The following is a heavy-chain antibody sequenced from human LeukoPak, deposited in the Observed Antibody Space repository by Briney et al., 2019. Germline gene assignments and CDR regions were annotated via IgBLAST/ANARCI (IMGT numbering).Heavy chain of an antibody. D-gene: IGHD6-13*01. CDR3: ARPLGRIAAINDY. Sequence: GGSLRLSCAASGFTFSSYWMSWVRQAPGKGLEWVANIKQDGSEKYYVDSVKGRFTISRDNAKNSLYLQMNSLRAEDTAVYYCARPLGRIAAINDYWGQGTLVTVSS. CDR2: IKQDGSEK. CDR1: GFTFSSYW. V-gene: IGHV3-7*01. J-gene: IGHJ4*02.